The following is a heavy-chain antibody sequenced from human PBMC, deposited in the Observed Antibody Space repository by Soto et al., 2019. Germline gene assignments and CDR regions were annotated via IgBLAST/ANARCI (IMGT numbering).Heavy chain of an antibody. CDR1: GGSISSSSYY. CDR3: ATRIWSGYYFDY. J-gene: IGHJ4*02. D-gene: IGHD3-3*01. V-gene: IGHV4-39*01. CDR2: IYYSGST. Sequence: QLQLQESGPGLVKPSETLSLTCTVSGGSISSSSYYWGWIRQPPGKGLEWIGSIYYSGSTYYNPSLKSRVTISVDTSKNLFSLKLSSLTAADTAVYYCATRIWSGYYFDYWGQGTLVTFSS.